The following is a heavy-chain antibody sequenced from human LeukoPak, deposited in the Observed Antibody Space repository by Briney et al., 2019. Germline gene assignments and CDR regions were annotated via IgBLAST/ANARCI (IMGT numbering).Heavy chain of an antibody. CDR1: GFTFNEYT. V-gene: IGHV3-43*01. D-gene: IGHD6-25*01. CDR3: AREKRRLVDY. J-gene: IGHJ4*02. Sequence: PGGSLRLSCAASGFTFNEYTMHWVRQAPGKGLERVSLITHDGGAAFYADSARGRFTISRDNSRNSLYLQMDSLRTEDTALYYCAREKRRLVDYWGQGTLVTVSS. CDR2: ITHDGGAA.